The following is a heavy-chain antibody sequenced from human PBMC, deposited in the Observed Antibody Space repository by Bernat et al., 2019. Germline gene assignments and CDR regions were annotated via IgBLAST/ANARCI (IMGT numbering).Heavy chain of an antibody. J-gene: IGHJ2*01. CDR1: GFTFSSYG. D-gene: IGHD5-24*01. Sequence: QVQLVESGGGVVQPGRSLRLSCAASGFTFSSYGMHWVRQAPGKGLEWVAVISYDGSNKCYADSVKGRFTISRDNSKNTLYLQMNSLRAEDTAVYYCAKTHSRDGYNSWYFDLWGRGTLVTVSS. CDR2: ISYDGSNK. CDR3: AKTHSRDGYNSWYFDL. V-gene: IGHV3-30*18.